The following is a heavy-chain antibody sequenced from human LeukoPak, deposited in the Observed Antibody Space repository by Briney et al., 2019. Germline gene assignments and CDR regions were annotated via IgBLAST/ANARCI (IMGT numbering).Heavy chain of an antibody. V-gene: IGHV3-23*01. CDR2: ISDSGGRT. CDR3: AKRGVVIRVILVGFHKEAYYFDS. Sequence: GGSLRLSCTVSGITLSNYGMSWDRQAPGKGLEWVAGISDSGGRTNYADSVKGRFTLSRDNPKNTLYLQMNSLRAEDTAAYFCAKRGVVIRVILVGFHKEAYYFDSWGQGALVTVSS. D-gene: IGHD2-15*01. J-gene: IGHJ4*02. CDR1: GITLSNYG.